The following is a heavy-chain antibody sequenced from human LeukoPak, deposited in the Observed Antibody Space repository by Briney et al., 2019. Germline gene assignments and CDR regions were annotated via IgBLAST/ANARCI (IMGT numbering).Heavy chain of an antibody. D-gene: IGHD6-6*01. CDR2: ISGSGGST. J-gene: IGHJ4*02. V-gene: IGHV3-23*01. CDR1: GFTFSSYG. Sequence: GGTLRLSCAASGFTFSSYGMSWVRQAPGKGLEWVSAISGSGGSTYYADSVKGRFTISRDNAKNSLYLQLNSLRAEDTALYYCARGEWSSSPFDYWGQGTLVTVSS. CDR3: ARGEWSSSPFDY.